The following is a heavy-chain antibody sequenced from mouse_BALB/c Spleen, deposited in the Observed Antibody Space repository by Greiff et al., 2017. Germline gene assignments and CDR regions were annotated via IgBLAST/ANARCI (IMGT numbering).Heavy chain of an antibody. J-gene: IGHJ2*01. CDR1: GYTFTSYN. CDR3: AGGYYGPHYFEY. CDR2: IYPGNGDT. D-gene: IGHD1-1*01. Sequence: QVQLQQPGAELVKPGASVKMSCKASGYTFTSYNMHWVKQTPGQGLEWIGAIYPGNGDTSYNQKFKGKATLTADKSSSTAYMQLSSLTSEDSAVYYCAGGYYGPHYFEYWGQGTTLTVSS. V-gene: IGHV1-12*01.